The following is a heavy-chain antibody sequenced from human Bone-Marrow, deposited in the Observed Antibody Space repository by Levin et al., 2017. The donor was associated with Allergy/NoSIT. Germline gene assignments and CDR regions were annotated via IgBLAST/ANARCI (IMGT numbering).Heavy chain of an antibody. D-gene: IGHD3-3*01. CDR2: ISSSSSYI. V-gene: IGHV3-21*01. J-gene: IGHJ6*02. Sequence: GESLKISCAPSGFTFSSYSMNWVRQAPGKGLEWVSSISSSSSYIYYADSVKGRFTISRDNAKNSLYLQMNSLRAEDTAVYYCARDYDFWSGYYLTGYYYYGMDVWGQGTTVTVSS. CDR1: GFTFSSYS. CDR3: ARDYDFWSGYYLTGYYYYGMDV.